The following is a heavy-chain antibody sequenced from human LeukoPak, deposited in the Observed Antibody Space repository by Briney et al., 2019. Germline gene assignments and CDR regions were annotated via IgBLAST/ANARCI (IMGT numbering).Heavy chain of an antibody. V-gene: IGHV3-30-3*01. Sequence: PGGSLRLSCAASGFTFSSYAMHWVRQAPGKGLEWVAVISYDGSNKYYADSVKGRFTISRDNSKNTLYLQMNSLRAEDTAVYYCASEIWGQGTMVTVSS. CDR3: ASEI. J-gene: IGHJ3*02. CDR1: GFTFSSYA. CDR2: ISYDGSNK.